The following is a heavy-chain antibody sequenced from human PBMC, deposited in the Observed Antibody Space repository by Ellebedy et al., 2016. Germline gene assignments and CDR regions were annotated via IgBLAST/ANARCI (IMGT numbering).Heavy chain of an antibody. CDR2: ICYSGST. V-gene: IGHV4-31*03. CDR3: ARCCDSSGCPN. CDR1: GGSISSGGYY. D-gene: IGHD3-22*01. J-gene: IGHJ4*02. Sequence: SETLSLTCTVSGGSISSGGYYWSWIRQHPGKGLEWIGYICYSGSTYYNPSLKSRVTISVDTSKNQFSLKLSSVTAADTAVYYCARCCDSSGCPNWGQGTLVTVSS.